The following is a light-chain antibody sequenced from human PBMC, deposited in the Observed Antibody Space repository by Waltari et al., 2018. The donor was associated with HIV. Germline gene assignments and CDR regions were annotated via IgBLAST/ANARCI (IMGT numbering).Light chain of an antibody. Sequence: DIQMTQSPSSLSASVGDRGTITCRASKSISSYLNGYQQKPGKAPKLLIYAASSVQSGVPSRFSGSVSGTDFTLTISSLQPEDFATYYCQQSYSTPRGFGQGTKVEIK. CDR2: AAS. J-gene: IGKJ1*01. CDR3: QQSYSTPRG. CDR1: KSISSY. V-gene: IGKV1-39*01.